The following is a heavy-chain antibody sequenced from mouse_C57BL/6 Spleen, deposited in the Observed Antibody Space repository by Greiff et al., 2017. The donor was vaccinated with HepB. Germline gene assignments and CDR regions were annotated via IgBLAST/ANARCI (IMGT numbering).Heavy chain of an antibody. D-gene: IGHD1-1*02. J-gene: IGHJ2*01. CDR3: ARERGGFDY. CDR2: ISDGGSYT. CDR1: GFTFSSYA. V-gene: IGHV5-4*01. Sequence: EVQLVESGGGLVKPGGSLKLSCAASGFTFSSYAMSWVRQTPEKRLEWVATISDGGSYTYYPDNVKGRFTISRDNAKNNLYLQMSHLKSEDTAMYYCARERGGFDYWGQGTTLTVSS.